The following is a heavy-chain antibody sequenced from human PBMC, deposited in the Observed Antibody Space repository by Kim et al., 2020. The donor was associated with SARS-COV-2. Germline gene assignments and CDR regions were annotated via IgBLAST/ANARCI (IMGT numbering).Heavy chain of an antibody. Sequence: RFTISRDNAKNSLYLQMNSLRAEDTAVYYCARDNTYCGGDCLYYYYGMDVWGQGTTVTVSS. CDR3: ARDNTYCGGDCLYYYYGMDV. V-gene: IGHV3-11*06. J-gene: IGHJ6*02. D-gene: IGHD2-21*02.